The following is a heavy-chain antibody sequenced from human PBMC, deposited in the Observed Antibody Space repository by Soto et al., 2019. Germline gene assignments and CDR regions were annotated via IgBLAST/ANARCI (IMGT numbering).Heavy chain of an antibody. CDR2: IKQDGSEK. V-gene: IGHV3-7*01. Sequence: GGSLRLSCAASGFTFSSYGMSWVRQAPGKGLEWVANIKQDGSEKYYVDSVKGRFTISRDNAKNSLYLQMNSLRAEDTAVYYCASGGLTTVTYTYYFDYWGQGTLVTVSS. CDR1: GFTFSSYG. CDR3: ASGGLTTVTYTYYFDY. D-gene: IGHD4-17*01. J-gene: IGHJ4*02.